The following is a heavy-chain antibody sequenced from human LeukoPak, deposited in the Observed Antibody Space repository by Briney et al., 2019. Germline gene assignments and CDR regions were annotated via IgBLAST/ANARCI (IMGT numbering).Heavy chain of an antibody. V-gene: IGHV3-23*01. CDR3: VREAGYCAPVCVKTNWFDP. Sequence: PGVSLRLSCAASGFPFNSHAMSWLRQPPGKGLEWVAAISNGKTYYADSVRGRFAISRDDSTNTVYLYMNSLGDEDTALYHCVREAGYCAPVCVKTNWFDPWGQGTLVTVSS. D-gene: IGHD2-15*01. CDR1: GFPFNSHA. J-gene: IGHJ5*02. CDR2: ISNGKT.